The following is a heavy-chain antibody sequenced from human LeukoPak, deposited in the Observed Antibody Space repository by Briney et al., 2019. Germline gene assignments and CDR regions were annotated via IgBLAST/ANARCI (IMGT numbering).Heavy chain of an antibody. Sequence: GGSLGLSCAASGFTFNSYGMHWVRQAPGKGLEWVAVIWYDGSNKYYADSVKGRFTISRDNSKNTLYLQMNSLRAEDTAVYYCARGDPRPPYYFDYWGQGTLVTVSS. V-gene: IGHV3-33*01. J-gene: IGHJ4*02. CDR2: IWYDGSNK. CDR3: ARGDPRPPYYFDY. CDR1: GFTFNSYG.